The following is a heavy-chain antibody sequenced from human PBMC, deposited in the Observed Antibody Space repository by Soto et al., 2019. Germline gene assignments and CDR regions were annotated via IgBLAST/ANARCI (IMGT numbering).Heavy chain of an antibody. CDR2: IYSSGTI. CDR1: GGSITRYF. V-gene: IGHV4-59*01. Sequence: PSETLSLTCTVSGGSITRYFWSWIRQSPGKGLEWIIHIYSSGTINYNPSLKSRVTISRDTSKNQFSLKLRSVTAADTALYYCATDYGDYVGAFDIWGQGTMVT. D-gene: IGHD4-17*01. J-gene: IGHJ3*02. CDR3: ATDYGDYVGAFDI.